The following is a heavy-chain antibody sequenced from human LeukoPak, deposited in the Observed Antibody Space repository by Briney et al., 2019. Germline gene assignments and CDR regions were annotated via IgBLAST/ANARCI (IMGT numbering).Heavy chain of an antibody. CDR2: ISRDGGST. Sequence: GGSLRLSCAASGFTFDDYAMHWVRQAPGKGLEWVSLISRDGGSTYYADSVKGRFTISRDNSKNSLYLQMNSLRTEDTALYYCITDMVVEMASDNWFDPSGDRTLVTVSS. V-gene: IGHV3-43*02. CDR3: ITDMVVEMASDNWFDP. CDR1: GFTFDDYA. D-gene: IGHD5-24*01. J-gene: IGHJ5*02.